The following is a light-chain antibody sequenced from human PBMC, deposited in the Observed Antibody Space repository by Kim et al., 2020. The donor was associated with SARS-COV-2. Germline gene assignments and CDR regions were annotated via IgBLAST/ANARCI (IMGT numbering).Light chain of an antibody. J-gene: IGKJ1*01. CDR3: QQYSSSPAT. CDR2: GAS. V-gene: IGKV3-20*01. Sequence: SPGGRATLSGRASQSVSSNYLAWYQQKPGQAPRLLIYGASSRATGIPDRFSGSGSGTDFTLTITRLEPEDFAVYYCQQYSSSPATFGQGTKVDIK. CDR1: QSVSSNY.